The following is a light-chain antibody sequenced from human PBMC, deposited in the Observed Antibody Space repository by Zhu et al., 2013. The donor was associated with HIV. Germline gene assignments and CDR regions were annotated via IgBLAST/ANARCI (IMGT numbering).Light chain of an antibody. CDR1: SSNIEDNY. V-gene: IGLV1-51*01. Sequence: QSVLTQPPSVSAAPGQKVTISCSGGSSNIEDNYVCWYQHLPGKAPKFLIYDNNKRFSGIPDRFSGSKSATSATLGITGLQTGDEADYYCGTWDSSLSAVVFGGGTKLTVL. J-gene: IGLJ2*01. CDR2: DNN. CDR3: GTWDSSLSAVV.